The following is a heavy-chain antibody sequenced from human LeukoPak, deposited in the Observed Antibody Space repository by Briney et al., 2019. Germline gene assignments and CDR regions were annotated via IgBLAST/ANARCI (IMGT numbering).Heavy chain of an antibody. V-gene: IGHV4-4*07. CDR1: GASISSFY. CDR3: ARDRRYGSGSYSHWFDP. Sequence: IPSETLSLTCTVSGASISSFYWSWIRQPAGKGLEWIGRIYTSGSTNYNPSLKSRVTMSVDTSKNQFSLKLSSVTAADTAVYYCARDRRYGSGSYSHWFDPWGQGTLVTVSS. D-gene: IGHD3-10*01. J-gene: IGHJ5*02. CDR2: IYTSGST.